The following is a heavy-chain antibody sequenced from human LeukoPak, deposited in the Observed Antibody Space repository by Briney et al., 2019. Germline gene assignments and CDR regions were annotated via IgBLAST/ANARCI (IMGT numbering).Heavy chain of an antibody. J-gene: IGHJ4*01. CDR3: ARVTGYYDSSGYYYEGYYFDY. V-gene: IGHV1-8*01. CDR1: GYTFTGYD. Sequence: ASVKVSCKASGYTFTGYDINWVRLATGQGLEWMGWMNPNSGNTGYAQKFQGRVTMTRNTSISTAYMELSSLRSEDTAVYYCARVTGYYDSSGYYYEGYYFDYWGHGPLVTVSS. CDR2: MNPNSGNT. D-gene: IGHD3-22*01.